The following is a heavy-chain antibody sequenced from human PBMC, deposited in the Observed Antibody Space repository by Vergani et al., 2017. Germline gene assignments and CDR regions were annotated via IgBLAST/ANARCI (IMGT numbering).Heavy chain of an antibody. Sequence: EVQLLESGGGLVQPGGSLRLSCAASGFTFSSYAMSWVRQAPGKGLGWVSAISGSGGSTYYADSVKGRFTISRDNSKNTLYLQMNSLRAEDTAVYYCAKDWTDSSGYTGHDFDYWGQGTLVTVSS. CDR2: ISGSGGST. CDR3: AKDWTDSSGYTGHDFDY. J-gene: IGHJ4*02. D-gene: IGHD3-22*01. CDR1: GFTFSSYA. V-gene: IGHV3-23*01.